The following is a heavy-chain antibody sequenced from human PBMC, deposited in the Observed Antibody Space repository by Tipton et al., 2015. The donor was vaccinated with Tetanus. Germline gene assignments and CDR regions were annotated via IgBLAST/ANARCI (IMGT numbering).Heavy chain of an antibody. V-gene: IGHV4-59*01. J-gene: IGHJ4*02. CDR2: IDYFGTT. CDR3: ARGARGYTYG. D-gene: IGHD5-18*01. Sequence: LRLSCTVSGGSIGTYHWNWIRQSPGKGLEWIGYIDYFGTTKYNPSLMSRVAMSVDTSKNQLSLKLSSVTAADTAVYYCARGARGYTYGWGQGTLVTVSS. CDR1: GGSIGTYH.